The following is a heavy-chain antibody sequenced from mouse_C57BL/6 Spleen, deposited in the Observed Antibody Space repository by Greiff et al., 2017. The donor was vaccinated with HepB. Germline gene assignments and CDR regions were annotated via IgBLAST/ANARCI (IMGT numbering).Heavy chain of an antibody. J-gene: IGHJ2*01. CDR1: GFTFSSYA. CDR3: ARDGGSSLYYFDY. CDR2: ISDGGSYT. Sequence: DVHLVESGGGLVKPGGSLKLSCAASGFTFSSYAMSWVRQTPEKRLEWVATISDGGSYTYYPDNVKGRFTISRDNAKNNLYLQMSHLKSEDTAMYYCARDGGSSLYYFDYWGQGTTLTVSS. D-gene: IGHD1-1*01. V-gene: IGHV5-4*01.